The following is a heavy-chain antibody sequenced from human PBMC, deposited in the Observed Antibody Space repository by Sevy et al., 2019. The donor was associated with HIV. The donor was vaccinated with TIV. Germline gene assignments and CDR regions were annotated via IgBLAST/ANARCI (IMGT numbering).Heavy chain of an antibody. CDR1: GFTFSSYS. CDR2: ISSSSSYI. J-gene: IGHJ4*02. D-gene: IGHD6-13*01. Sequence: GGSLRLSCAASGFTFSSYSMNWVRQAPGKGLEWVSSISSSSSYIYYADSVKGRFTISRDNAKNSLYLQMNSLRAEDTAVYYCARDRKQQLLLGFDYWGQGTLVTVSS. V-gene: IGHV3-21*01. CDR3: ARDRKQQLLLGFDY.